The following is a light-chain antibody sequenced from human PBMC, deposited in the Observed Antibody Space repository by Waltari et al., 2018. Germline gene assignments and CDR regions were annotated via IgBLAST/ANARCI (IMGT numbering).Light chain of an antibody. CDR1: SGSIASNY. CDR3: QSYGSSNAWV. CDR2: EDN. V-gene: IGLV6-57*04. Sequence: NFMLTQPHSVSEAPGKTVTISCTRSSGSIASNYVQWYQQRPGSAPTTVIYEDNQRPSWVPGRFSGYIHSSSNPASLSISGLKTEDEADYYCQSYGSSNAWVFGGGTKLTVL. J-gene: IGLJ3*02.